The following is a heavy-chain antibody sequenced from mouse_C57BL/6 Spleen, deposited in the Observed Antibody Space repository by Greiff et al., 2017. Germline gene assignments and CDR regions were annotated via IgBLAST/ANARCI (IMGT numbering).Heavy chain of an antibody. J-gene: IGHJ3*01. CDR1: GYTFTSYG. V-gene: IGHV1-58*01. D-gene: IGHD1-1*01. CDR2: IYIGNGYT. Sequence: EVQLQQSGAELVRPGSSVKMSCKTSGYTFTSYGINWVKQRPGQGLEWIGYIYIGNGYTEYNEKFNGKATLTSDTSSSTAYMQLSSLTSEDSAIYFCARGAFHYYGSRPAWCAYGGQGTLVTVSA. CDR3: ARGAFHYYGSRPAWCAY.